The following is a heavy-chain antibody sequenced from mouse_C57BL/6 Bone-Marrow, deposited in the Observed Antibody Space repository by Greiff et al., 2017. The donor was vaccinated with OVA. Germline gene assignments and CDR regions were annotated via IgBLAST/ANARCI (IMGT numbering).Heavy chain of an antibody. V-gene: IGHV14-4*01. CDR3: TTVTTVVATKTYFDY. J-gene: IGHJ2*01. CDR2: IDPENGDT. D-gene: IGHD1-1*01. CDR1: GFNIKDDY. Sequence: VQLKESGAELVRPGASVKLSCTASGFNIKDDYMHWVKQRPEQGLEWIGWIDPENGDTEYASKFQGKATITADTSSNTAYLHLSSLTSEDTAVYYCTTVTTVVATKTYFDYWGQGTTLTVSS.